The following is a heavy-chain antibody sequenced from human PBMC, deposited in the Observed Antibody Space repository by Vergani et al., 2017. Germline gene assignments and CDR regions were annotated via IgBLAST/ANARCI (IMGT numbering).Heavy chain of an antibody. J-gene: IGHJ6*02. CDR3: AKGVYCSSTSCYEGRGYYYGMGV. CDR1: ELTFSNYA. Sequence: EVQLLESGGGLVQPGGSLRLTCAASELTFSNYAMNWVRQDPGKGLEWVSGISGSGGNTYYANSVKGRFTISRDNSKNTLYLQMNSLRADDTAVYYCAKGVYCSSTSCYEGRGYYYGMGVWGQGTTVTFSS. CDR2: ISGSGGNT. D-gene: IGHD2-2*01. V-gene: IGHV3-23*01.